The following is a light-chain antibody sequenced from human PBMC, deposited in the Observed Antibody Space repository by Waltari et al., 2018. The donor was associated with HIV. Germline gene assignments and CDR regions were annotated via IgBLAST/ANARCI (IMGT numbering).Light chain of an antibody. V-gene: IGKV1-5*03. CDR1: PNVGAF. CDR3: HQYASFSGT. CDR2: QAS. Sequence: DIRLTQSPSTLSASAGDRVAITCRAGPNVGAFLAWYQQKPGKPPKLLIYQASILEGGVQSRFSGSVSGSDFTLTINGLQSDDFATYYCHQYASFSGTFGQGTKVEL. J-gene: IGKJ1*01.